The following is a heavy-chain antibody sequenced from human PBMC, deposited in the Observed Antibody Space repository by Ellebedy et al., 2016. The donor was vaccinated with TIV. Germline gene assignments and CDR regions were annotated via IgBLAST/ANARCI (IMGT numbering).Heavy chain of an antibody. J-gene: IGHJ3*02. V-gene: IGHV3-7*01. CDR1: GFPFSNYW. CDR2: INQDGSQK. Sequence: GESLKISCAASGFPFSNYWMSWVRQAPGKGLEWVANINQDGSQKYYVDSVKGRFTISRDNAKNSLYLQMTSLRADDTAVYYCATDGSYGDYRSPAHAFEKWGQGTMVIVSS. CDR3: ATDGSYGDYRSPAHAFEK. D-gene: IGHD4-17*01.